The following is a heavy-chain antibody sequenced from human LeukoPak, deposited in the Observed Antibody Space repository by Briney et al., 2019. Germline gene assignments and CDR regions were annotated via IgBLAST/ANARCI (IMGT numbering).Heavy chain of an antibody. D-gene: IGHD1-1*01. CDR3: AGHLNWNVGY. J-gene: IGHJ4*02. V-gene: IGHV3-11*04. CDR2: ISSSGSTI. Sequence: PGXSLRLSCAASGFTFSDYYMSWIRRAPGKGLEWVSYISSSGSTIYYADSVKGRFTISRDNAKNSLYLQMNSLGAEDTAVYYCAGHLNWNVGYWGQGTLVTVSS. CDR1: GFTFSDYY.